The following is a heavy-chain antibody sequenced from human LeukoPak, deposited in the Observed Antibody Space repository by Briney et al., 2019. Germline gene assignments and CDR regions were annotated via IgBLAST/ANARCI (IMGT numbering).Heavy chain of an antibody. CDR1: GYTFTNYA. V-gene: IGHV1-18*01. Sequence: ASVKVSCKASGYTFTNYAISWVRQAPGQGLEWMGWISAYNDNINYAQKLQGRVTMTTGTSTSTAYMELRSLRSDDTAVYYCARDLHGAHYFDYWGQGTLVTVSS. J-gene: IGHJ4*02. D-gene: IGHD4-17*01. CDR2: ISAYNDNI. CDR3: ARDLHGAHYFDY.